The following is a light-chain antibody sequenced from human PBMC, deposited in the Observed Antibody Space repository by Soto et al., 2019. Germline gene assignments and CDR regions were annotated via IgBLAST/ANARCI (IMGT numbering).Light chain of an antibody. CDR2: DAS. J-gene: IGKJ4*01. V-gene: IGKV3-11*01. CDR3: QQRSNWPPLT. CDR1: QSVSSY. Sequence: EIVLTQSPATLSLSRGERATLSCRASQSVSSYLAWYQQKPGQAPRLLIYDASNRATGIPARFGGSGSGTDFTLTISSLEPEDFAVYYCQQRSNWPPLTFGGGTKVDIK.